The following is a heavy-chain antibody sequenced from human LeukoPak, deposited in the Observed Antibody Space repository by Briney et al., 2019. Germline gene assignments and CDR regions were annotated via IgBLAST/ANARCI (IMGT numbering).Heavy chain of an antibody. Sequence: PGGSLRLSCATSGFTFSTSWMHWVRQAPGKGLVWVSRINHDGSTINYADSVEGRFTISRDNAKNTVHLQMNSLRAEDTAVYFCVEGLGGSSDYWGQGTLVTVSS. J-gene: IGHJ4*02. CDR3: VEGLGGSSDY. CDR2: INHDGSTI. V-gene: IGHV3-74*01. D-gene: IGHD2-15*01. CDR1: GFTFSTSW.